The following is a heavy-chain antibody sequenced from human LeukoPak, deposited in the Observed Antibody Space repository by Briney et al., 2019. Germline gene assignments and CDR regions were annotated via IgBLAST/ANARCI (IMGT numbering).Heavy chain of an antibody. CDR1: GGSISSYY. CDR2: IYTSGST. J-gene: IGHJ5*02. V-gene: IGHV4-4*07. Sequence: SETLSLTCTVSGGSISSYYWSWIRQPAGKGLEWIGRIYTSGSTNYNPSLKSRVTMSVDTSKNQFSLKLSSVTAADTAVYYCARDLGGYGSGSYSRFVETWGQGTLVSVSS. CDR3: ARDLGGYGSGSYSRFVET. D-gene: IGHD3-10*01.